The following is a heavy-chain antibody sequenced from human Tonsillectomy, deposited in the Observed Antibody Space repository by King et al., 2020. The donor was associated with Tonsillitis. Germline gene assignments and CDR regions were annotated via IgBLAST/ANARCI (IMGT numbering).Heavy chain of an antibody. J-gene: IGHJ5*02. Sequence: QLQESGPGLVKPSETLSLTCTVSGGSISSYYWSWIRQPAGKGLEWIGRIYTSGSTNYNPSLKSRVTMSVETSKNQFSLKLSSVTAADTAVYYCAREHLPTIYTNWFDPWGQGTLVTVSS. CDR1: GGSISSYY. V-gene: IGHV4-4*07. CDR2: IYTSGST. D-gene: IGHD2/OR15-2a*01. CDR3: AREHLPTIYTNWFDP.